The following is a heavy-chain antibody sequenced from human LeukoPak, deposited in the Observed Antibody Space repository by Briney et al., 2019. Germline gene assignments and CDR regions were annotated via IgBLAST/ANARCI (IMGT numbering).Heavy chain of an antibody. CDR3: AGATPVPHVDY. V-gene: IGHV4-59*08. D-gene: IGHD1-14*01. CDR1: GGSISSYY. Sequence: SETLSLTCTVSGGSISSYYWSWIRQPPGKGLEWIGYISYSGSTNYNPSLKSRVTISIDTSKNQFSLKLSSVTAVDTAVYFCAGATPVPHVDYWGQGTLVTVSS. CDR2: ISYSGST. J-gene: IGHJ4*02.